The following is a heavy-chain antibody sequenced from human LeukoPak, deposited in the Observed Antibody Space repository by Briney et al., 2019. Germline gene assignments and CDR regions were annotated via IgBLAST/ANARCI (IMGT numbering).Heavy chain of an antibody. V-gene: IGHV1-69*13. Sequence: SVKVSCKASGGTFSSYAISWVRQAPGQGLEWMGGIIPIFGTANYAQKFQGRVTITADESTSTAYMELSSLRSEDTAVYYCAGPRHPAKVRGVGDAFDIWGQGTMVTVSS. CDR1: GGTFSSYA. J-gene: IGHJ3*02. CDR2: IIPIFGTA. D-gene: IGHD3-10*01. CDR3: AGPRHPAKVRGVGDAFDI.